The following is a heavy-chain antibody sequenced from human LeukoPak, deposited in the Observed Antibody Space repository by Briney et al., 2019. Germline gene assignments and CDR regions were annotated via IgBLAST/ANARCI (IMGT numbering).Heavy chain of an antibody. V-gene: IGHV3-30-3*01. CDR3: AGDGPLVVVTALYFDY. CDR2: ISYDGSNK. J-gene: IGHJ4*02. CDR1: GFTFSSYA. D-gene: IGHD2-21*02. Sequence: GGSLRLSCAASGFTFSSYAMHWVRQAPGKGLEWVAVISYDGSNKYYADSVKGRFTISRDNSKNTLYLQMNSLRAEDTAVYYCAGDGPLVVVTALYFDYWGQGTLVTVSS.